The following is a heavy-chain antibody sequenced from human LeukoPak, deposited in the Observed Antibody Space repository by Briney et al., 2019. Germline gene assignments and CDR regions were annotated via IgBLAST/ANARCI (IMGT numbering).Heavy chain of an antibody. D-gene: IGHD5-18*01. J-gene: IGHJ4*02. V-gene: IGHV4-30-2*01. Sequence: PSQTLSLTCAVSGGSISSGGYSWSWIRQPPGKGLEWIGYIYHSGSTYYNPSLKSRVTISVDRSKNQFSLKLSSVTAADTAVYYYARGTEGYGYFDYWGQGTLVTVSS. CDR2: IYHSGST. CDR3: ARGTEGYGYFDY. CDR1: GGSISSGGYS.